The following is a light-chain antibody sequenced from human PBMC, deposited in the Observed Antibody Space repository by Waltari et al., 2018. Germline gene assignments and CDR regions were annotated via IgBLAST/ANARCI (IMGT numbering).Light chain of an antibody. Sequence: DMVLTQSPGTLSLSPGERATLSCRASQTVSSNKLAWYQQKPGQAPRLLMSGASTRAAGVLDRFSGSGSGTDFTLTISRLEPEDFAVYSCQHYDTSPWAFGQGTKVEVK. CDR1: QTVSSNK. V-gene: IGKV3-20*01. CDR3: QHYDTSPWA. J-gene: IGKJ1*01. CDR2: GAS.